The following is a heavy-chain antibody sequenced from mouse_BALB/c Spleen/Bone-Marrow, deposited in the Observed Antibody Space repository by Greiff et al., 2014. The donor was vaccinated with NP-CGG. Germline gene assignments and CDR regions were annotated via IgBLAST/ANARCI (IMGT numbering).Heavy chain of an antibody. J-gene: IGHJ3*01. V-gene: IGHV1-26*01. Sequence: EVQLQQSGPELVKPGASVKMSCKASGYTFTDYYMKWVKQNHGKSLEWIGDINPNNGDTFYNQKFKAKVTLTVDKSSSTAYLQVNSLTSEDSAVYYCARGTRATYYWGQGTLVTVSA. D-gene: IGHD3-1*01. CDR3: ARGTRATYY. CDR2: INPNNGDT. CDR1: GYTFTDYY.